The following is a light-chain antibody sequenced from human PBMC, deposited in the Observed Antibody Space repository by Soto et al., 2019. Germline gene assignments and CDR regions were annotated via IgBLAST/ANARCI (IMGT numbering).Light chain of an antibody. V-gene: IGLV1-40*01. CDR3: QSFDSSLSGSYV. CDR1: SSNIGAGYD. Sequence: QSVLTQPPSVSGAPGQRVTISCTGSSSNIGAGYDVHWYQQLPGTAPKLLIYGNSNRPSGVPDRFSGSKSGTSASLAITGLRAEDYADYYCQSFDSSLSGSYVFGTGTKLTVL. J-gene: IGLJ1*01. CDR2: GNS.